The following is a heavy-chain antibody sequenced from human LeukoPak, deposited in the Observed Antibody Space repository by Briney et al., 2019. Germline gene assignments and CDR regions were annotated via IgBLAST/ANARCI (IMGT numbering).Heavy chain of an antibody. CDR1: GFTFSSYG. V-gene: IGHV3-30*18. CDR3: AKTATVTTLDY. Sequence: PGRSLRLSCAASGFTFSSYGMHWVRQAPGKGLEWVAVISYDGSNKYYADSVRGRFTISRDNSKNTLYLQINSLRAGDTAVYYCAKTATVTTLDYWGQGTLVTVSS. J-gene: IGHJ4*02. D-gene: IGHD4-17*01. CDR2: ISYDGSNK.